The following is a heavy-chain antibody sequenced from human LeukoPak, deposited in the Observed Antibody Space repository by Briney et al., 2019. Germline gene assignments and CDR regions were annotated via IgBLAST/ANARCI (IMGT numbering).Heavy chain of an antibody. CDR2: ISGSGGST. V-gene: IGHV3-23*01. CDR3: AKDLHVVVPAAPKQYYYYCGMDV. CDR1: GFTFSSYA. J-gene: IGHJ6*02. Sequence: GGSLRLSCAASGFTFSSYAMSWVRQAPGKGLEWVSAISGSGGSTYYADSVKGRFTISRDNSKNTLYLQMNSLRAEDTAVYYCAKDLHVVVPAAPKQYYYYCGMDVWGQGTTVTVSS. D-gene: IGHD2-2*01.